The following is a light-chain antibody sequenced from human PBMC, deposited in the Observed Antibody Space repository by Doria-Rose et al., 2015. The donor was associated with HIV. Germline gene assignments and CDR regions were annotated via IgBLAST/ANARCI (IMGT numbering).Light chain of an antibody. CDR3: QQYYDTPS. V-gene: IGKV4-1*01. Sequence: DIRLTQSPESLGMSLGERATLNCKSNQSLLYTSKNYLAWYQQKPGQPPKLLIYWASTRQSVVPARFSGSGSGTDFTLTISSLEAEDVAFYYCQQYYDTPSFGPGTTVDIK. J-gene: IGKJ3*01. CDR2: WAS. CDR1: QSLLYTSKNY.